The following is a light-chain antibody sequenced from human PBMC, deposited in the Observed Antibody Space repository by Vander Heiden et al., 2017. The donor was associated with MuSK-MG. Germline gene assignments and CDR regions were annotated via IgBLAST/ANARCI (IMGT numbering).Light chain of an antibody. CDR2: EVN. Sequence: QSALPQPASASRSPGPAITVTCSGADSDFPTYNYVSWYRHHPGNAPQLILYEVNRRASGISTRFSGSKSGTTASLTISGLQTEAEADYCCGSYTSTNILVFGSGTTVTVL. CDR3: GSYTSTNILV. J-gene: IGLJ1*01. CDR1: DSDFPTYNY. V-gene: IGLV2-14*01.